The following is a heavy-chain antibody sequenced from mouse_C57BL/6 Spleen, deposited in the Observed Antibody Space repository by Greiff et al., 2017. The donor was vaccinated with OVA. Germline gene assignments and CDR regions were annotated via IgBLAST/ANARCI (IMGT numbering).Heavy chain of an antibody. J-gene: IGHJ4*01. CDR2: INPNNGGT. V-gene: IGHV1-18*01. D-gene: IGHD1-1*01. Sequence: EVKLMESGPELVKPGASVKIPCKASGYTFTDYNMDWVKQSHGKSLEWIGDINPNNGGTIYNQKFKGKATLTVDKSSSTAYMELRSLTSEDTAVYYCARVGTTVVAPWAMDYWGQGTSVTVSS. CDR1: GYTFTDYN. CDR3: ARVGTTVVAPWAMDY.